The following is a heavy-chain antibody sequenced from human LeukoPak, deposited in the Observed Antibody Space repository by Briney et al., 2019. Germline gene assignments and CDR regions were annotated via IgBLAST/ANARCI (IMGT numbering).Heavy chain of an antibody. CDR1: GFSVSTSY. Sequence: GGSLRLSCAASGFSVSTSYMTWVRQAAGKGLEWVSVIYRGGTTYYADSVQGRSTISRHNSENTLYLQMSSLRTEDTAMYYCARRPNWEDAFDIWSQGTVVTVSS. CDR3: ARRPNWEDAFDI. D-gene: IGHD7-27*01. V-gene: IGHV3-53*04. CDR2: IYRGGTT. J-gene: IGHJ3*02.